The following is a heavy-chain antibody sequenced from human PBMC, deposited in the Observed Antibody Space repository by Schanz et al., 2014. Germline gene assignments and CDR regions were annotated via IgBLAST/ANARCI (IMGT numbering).Heavy chain of an antibody. CDR3: AKELNRRGGQTNFYYYYGMDV. J-gene: IGHJ6*02. V-gene: IGHV3-30*18. CDR1: GFTFSDAW. D-gene: IGHD5-12*01. CDR2: IYYNGTNK. Sequence: QVQLVESGGGLVKPGGSLRLSCAASGFTFSDAWMTWVRQAPGKGLEWVALIYYNGTNKYYADSVKGRFTISRDNSQNTLYLQMNTLRTEDTAVYYCAKELNRRGGQTNFYYYYGMDVWGQGTTVTVSS.